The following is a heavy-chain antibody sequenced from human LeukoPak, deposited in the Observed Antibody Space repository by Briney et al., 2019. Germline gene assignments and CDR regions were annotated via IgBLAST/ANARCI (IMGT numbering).Heavy chain of an antibody. J-gene: IGHJ4*02. D-gene: IGHD3-10*01. CDR2: TRNKANRYTT. CDR3: AVMVRGVNSIDY. CDR1: GFTFSDHY. V-gene: IGHV3-72*01. Sequence: GGSLRLSCAASGFTFSDHYMDWVRQAPGKGLEWVGRTRNKANRYTTEYAASVKGRFTISRDDSKNSLYLQMNSLKTEDTAVYYCAVMVRGVNSIDYWGQGTLVTVSS.